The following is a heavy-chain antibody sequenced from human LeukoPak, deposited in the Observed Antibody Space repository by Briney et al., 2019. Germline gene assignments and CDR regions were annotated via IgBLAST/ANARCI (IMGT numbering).Heavy chain of an antibody. CDR1: GDSISSSNSY. Sequence: SETLSLTCTVSGDSISSSNSYWGWIRQPPGKGLEWIGSIYYSGNTYYNASLKSRVTISVDTSKNQFSLKLTSVTAADTAVYYCARVVASTSIDSWGQGTLVTVSS. V-gene: IGHV4-39*01. CDR3: ARVVASTSIDS. CDR2: IYYSGNT. J-gene: IGHJ4*02. D-gene: IGHD2-15*01.